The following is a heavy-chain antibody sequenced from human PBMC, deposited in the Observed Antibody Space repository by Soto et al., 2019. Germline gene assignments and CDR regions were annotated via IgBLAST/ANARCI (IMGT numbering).Heavy chain of an antibody. Sequence: EVQLLESGGGLVPPGGSVRLSCAASGFTFSSYAMSWVRQAPGKGLEWLAGITFRGDNTYYADSVKGRFTLSRDNSRNRLDLQMYSLKVEDTALYYCAKLGTMGVFDNWGQGTLLTVSS. D-gene: IGHD1-26*01. CDR2: ITFRGDNT. J-gene: IGHJ4*02. CDR3: AKLGTMGVFDN. CDR1: GFTFSSYA. V-gene: IGHV3-23*01.